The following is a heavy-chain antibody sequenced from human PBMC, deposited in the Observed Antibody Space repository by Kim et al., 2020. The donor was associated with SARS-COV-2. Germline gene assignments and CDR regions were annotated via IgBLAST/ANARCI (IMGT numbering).Heavy chain of an antibody. CDR3: ARIAVAATGRTFDI. J-gene: IGHJ3*02. D-gene: IGHD6-19*01. Sequence: NPSLKSRVARSVDTSKNQFSLKLTSVTASDTAVYYCARIAVAATGRTFDIWGQGTMVTVSS. V-gene: IGHV4-39*01.